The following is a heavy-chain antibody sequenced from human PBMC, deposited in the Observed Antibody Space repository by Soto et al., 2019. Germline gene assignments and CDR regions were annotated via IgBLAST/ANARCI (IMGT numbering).Heavy chain of an antibody. CDR3: ASDSSGYYFAY. J-gene: IGHJ4*02. Sequence: SETLSLTCTVSDASISSYYWTWIRQSPGKGLEWIGYIYYSGSTNYNPSLKSRVTISVDTSKNQFSLKLSSVTAADTAVYYCASDSSGYYFAYWGQGTLVTVSS. D-gene: IGHD3-22*01. CDR2: IYYSGST. CDR1: DASISSYY. V-gene: IGHV4-59*01.